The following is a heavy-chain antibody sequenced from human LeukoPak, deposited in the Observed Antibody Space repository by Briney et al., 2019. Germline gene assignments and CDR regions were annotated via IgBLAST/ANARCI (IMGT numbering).Heavy chain of an antibody. Sequence: PGGSLTLSCSASGFTFSSYAMHWVRQAPGKGLEYVSAISSNGGSTYYADSVKGRFTISRDNSKNTLYLQMSSLRAEDTAVYYCVKGYCSSISCFGDYWGQGTLVTFSS. D-gene: IGHD2-2*01. CDR3: VKGYCSSISCFGDY. V-gene: IGHV3-64D*09. CDR2: ISSNGGST. J-gene: IGHJ4*02. CDR1: GFTFSSYA.